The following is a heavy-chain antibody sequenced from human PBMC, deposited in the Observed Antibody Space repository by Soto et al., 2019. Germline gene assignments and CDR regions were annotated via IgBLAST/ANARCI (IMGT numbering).Heavy chain of an antibody. Sequence: QLQLQESGPGLVKPSETLSLTCTVSGDSGGFISSSSYHWGWIRQPPGKGLEWIGNIYYSGSTYFNPALTRRVTISGDTSKNQFSLRLTSVTAADTAVYYCARHPPFGPLDYWGQGTLVTVSS. CDR3: ARHPPFGPLDY. CDR1: GDSGGFISSSSYH. CDR2: IYYSGST. D-gene: IGHD3-10*01. J-gene: IGHJ4*02. V-gene: IGHV4-39*01.